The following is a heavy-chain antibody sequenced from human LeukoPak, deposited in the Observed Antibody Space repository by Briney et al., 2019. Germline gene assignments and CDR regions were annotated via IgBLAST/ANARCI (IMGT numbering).Heavy chain of an antibody. V-gene: IGHV3-7*01. CDR3: ARGASSSWYSYYYYYMDV. J-gene: IGHJ6*03. CDR1: GFTFSSYW. Sequence: GGSLRLSCAASGFTFSSYWMSWVRQAPGKGLEWVANIKQDGSEKYYVDSVKGRFTISRDNAKNSLYLQMNSLRAEDTAVYYCARGASSSWYSYYYYYMDVWGKGTTVTVSS. D-gene: IGHD6-13*01. CDR2: IKQDGSEK.